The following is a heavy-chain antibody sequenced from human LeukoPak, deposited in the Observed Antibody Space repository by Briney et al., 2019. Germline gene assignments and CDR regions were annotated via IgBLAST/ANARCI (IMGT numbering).Heavy chain of an antibody. Sequence: ASVKVSCKASGYTFTDYFMHWVRQAPGQGLEWMGWINPNSGGTNYAQKFQGRVTMTRDTSISTAYLDLSSLRSDDTAVYYCARDIARLPYYCGMDVWGQGTTVTVSS. CDR1: GYTFTDYF. D-gene: IGHD6-13*01. J-gene: IGHJ6*02. CDR2: INPNSGGT. CDR3: ARDIARLPYYCGMDV. V-gene: IGHV1-2*02.